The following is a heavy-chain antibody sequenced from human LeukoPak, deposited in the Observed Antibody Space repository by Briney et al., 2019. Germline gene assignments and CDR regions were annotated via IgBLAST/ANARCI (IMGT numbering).Heavy chain of an antibody. CDR1: GFTFSSYG. J-gene: IGHJ4*02. CDR3: ARDRGYCSSTSCPLDY. V-gene: IGHV3-33*01. CDR2: IWYDGSNK. D-gene: IGHD2-2*01. Sequence: GGSLRLSCAASGFTFSSYGMHWVRQAPGMGLEWVAVIWYDGSNKYYADSVKGRFTISRDNSKNTLYLQMNSLRAEDTAVYYCARDRGYCSSTSCPLDYWGQGTLVTVSS.